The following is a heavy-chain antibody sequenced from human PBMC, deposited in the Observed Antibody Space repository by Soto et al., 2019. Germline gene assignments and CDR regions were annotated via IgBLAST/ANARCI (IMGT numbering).Heavy chain of an antibody. Sequence: GGSLRLSCTASGFTFSSYAMSWVRQAPGKGLEWVSTISDSGGSAYYADSVKGRFTISRDNSKNTLSLQVNSLRAEDTAVYYCAKVFTWPLGFDYWGQGTLVTVSS. J-gene: IGHJ4*02. CDR3: AKVFTWPLGFDY. CDR2: ISDSGGSA. V-gene: IGHV3-23*01. CDR1: GFTFSSYA. D-gene: IGHD7-27*01.